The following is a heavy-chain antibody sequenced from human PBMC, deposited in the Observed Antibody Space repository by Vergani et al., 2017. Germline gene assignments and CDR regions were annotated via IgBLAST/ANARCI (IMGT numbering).Heavy chain of an antibody. Sequence: QMQLQESGPGLVKASETLSLTCTVSGDSIISRSYYWGWIRQPPGKGLEWIGSIYNSGNGDASSSLKSRVTISADTSKNQFSLRLTSVTAADTAVYYCASGKCYSGSTSHFRGRYFDVWGRGTLVTVPS. V-gene: IGHV4-39*01. D-gene: IGHD3-10*01. CDR1: GDSIISRSYY. CDR2: IYNSGNG. CDR3: ASGKCYSGSTSHFRGRYFDV. J-gene: IGHJ2*01.